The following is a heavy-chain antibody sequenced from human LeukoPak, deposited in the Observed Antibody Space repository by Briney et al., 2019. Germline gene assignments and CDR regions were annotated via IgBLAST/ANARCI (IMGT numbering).Heavy chain of an antibody. Sequence: AETLSLTCAVYGGSFSGYYWSCIRQPPGKGLEWIGEINHSGSTNYNPSLKSRVTISVDTSKNQFSLKLSSVTAADTAVYYCARGTILLIAAAPYYYYGMDVWGQGTTVTVSS. J-gene: IGHJ6*02. V-gene: IGHV4-34*01. CDR1: GGSFSGYY. D-gene: IGHD6-13*01. CDR3: ARGTILLIAAAPYYYYGMDV. CDR2: INHSGST.